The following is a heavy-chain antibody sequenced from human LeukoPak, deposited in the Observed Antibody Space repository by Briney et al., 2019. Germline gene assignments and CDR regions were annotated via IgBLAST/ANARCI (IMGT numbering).Heavy chain of an antibody. J-gene: IGHJ4*02. Sequence: PGGSLRLSCAASGFSLSAYGVHWVRQAPGKGLEWVAVIWYDGTSKDYADSVKGRFTFSRDNSKNTLYLQMNSLTVEDTAVYYCAKDLSPFDYWGQGTLVTVSS. CDR3: AKDLSPFDY. CDR1: GFSLSAYG. V-gene: IGHV3-33*06. CDR2: IWYDGTSK.